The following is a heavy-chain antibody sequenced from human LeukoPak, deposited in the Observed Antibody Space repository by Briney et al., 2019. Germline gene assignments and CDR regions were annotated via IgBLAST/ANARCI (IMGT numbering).Heavy chain of an antibody. CDR3: ARQGSGWYYFDY. CDR2: IYYSGST. CDR1: GGSISSHY. D-gene: IGHD6-19*01. Sequence: SETLSLTCTVSGGSISSHYWSWIRQPPGKGLVWIGYIYYSGSTNYNPSLNSRATMSVDTSKHQFSLKLNFVTAADTAVYYCARQGSGWYYFDYWGQGTVVTVSS. J-gene: IGHJ4*02. V-gene: IGHV4-59*08.